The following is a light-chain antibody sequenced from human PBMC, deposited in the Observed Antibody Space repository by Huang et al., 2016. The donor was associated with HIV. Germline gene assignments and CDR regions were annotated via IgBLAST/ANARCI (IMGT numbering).Light chain of an antibody. J-gene: IGKJ3*01. CDR2: DAS. CDR1: QDITNY. CDR3: QQYDNLRVT. V-gene: IGKV1-33*01. Sequence: DIQMTQSPSSLSASVGDRVTITCQASQDITNYLNWYQQNPGKAPKLLIYDASNLETGVPSRFSGRGSGTDVTLTISSLQPEDFATYYCQQYDNLRVTFGPGTKVDIK.